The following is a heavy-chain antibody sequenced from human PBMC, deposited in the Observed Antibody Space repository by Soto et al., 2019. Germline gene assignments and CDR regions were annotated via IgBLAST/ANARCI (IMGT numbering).Heavy chain of an antibody. V-gene: IGHV4-61*01. D-gene: IGHD3-3*01. CDR2: IYYSGRT. Sequence: SETLSLTCTVSGGSVSSCSYYWSWIRQPPGKGLEWIGYIYYSGRTNYNTSLKSRVTISVDTSKNQFSLKLTSVTAADTAVYYCARDDITIFGVDNYYYGMDVWGQGTTVTFSS. J-gene: IGHJ6*02. CDR1: GGSVSSCSYY. CDR3: ARDDITIFGVDNYYYGMDV.